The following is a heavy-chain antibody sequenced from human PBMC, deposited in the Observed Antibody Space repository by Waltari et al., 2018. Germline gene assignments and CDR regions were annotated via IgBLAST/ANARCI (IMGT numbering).Heavy chain of an antibody. J-gene: IGHJ3*02. D-gene: IGHD3-10*01. V-gene: IGHV3-13*05. CDR3: ARDGGYGSGNAFDI. Sequence: EVQLVESGGGLVQPGGSMKLSFAASGFTFSSCDMHWVRQATGKGLEWVSVIGTAGDPYYPGSVKGRFTISRENAKNSLYLQMNSLRAGDTAVYYCARDGGYGSGNAFDIWGQGTMVTVSS. CDR2: IGTAGDP. CDR1: GFTFSSCD.